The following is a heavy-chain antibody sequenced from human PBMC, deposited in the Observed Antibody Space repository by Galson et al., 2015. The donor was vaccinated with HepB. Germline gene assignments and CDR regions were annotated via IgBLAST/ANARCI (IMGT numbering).Heavy chain of an antibody. Sequence: SLRLSCAASGFTFSSYAMSWVRQAPGKGLEWVSAISGSGGNTYYADSVKGRFTISRDNSKHTLYLQMNSLRAEDTAVYYCAKCGGYSSGGIFYFDYWGQGTLVTVSS. V-gene: IGHV3-23*01. CDR3: AKCGGYSSGGIFYFDY. D-gene: IGHD2-15*01. CDR1: GFTFSSYA. J-gene: IGHJ4*02. CDR2: ISGSGGNT.